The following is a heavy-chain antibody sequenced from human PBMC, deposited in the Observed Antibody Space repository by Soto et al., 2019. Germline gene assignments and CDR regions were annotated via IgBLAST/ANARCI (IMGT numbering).Heavy chain of an antibody. CDR2: ISSSSSYI. Sequence: EVQLVESGGGLVKPGGSLRLSCAASGFTFSSYSMNWVRQAPGKGLEWVSSISSSSSYIYYADSVKGRFTISRDNAKNSLYLQMNSLRAEDTAVYYCARGRSYDYIWGSYLRLDYWGQGTLVTVSS. D-gene: IGHD3-16*02. J-gene: IGHJ4*02. V-gene: IGHV3-21*01. CDR1: GFTFSSYS. CDR3: ARGRSYDYIWGSYLRLDY.